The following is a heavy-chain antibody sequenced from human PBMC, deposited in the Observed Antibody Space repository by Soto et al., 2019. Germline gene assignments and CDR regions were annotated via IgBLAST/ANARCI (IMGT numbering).Heavy chain of an antibody. CDR1: GGSISSGGYY. D-gene: IGHD3-22*01. CDR3: ARTDYDSSGSEVDY. CDR2: IYYSGST. V-gene: IGHV4-31*03. Sequence: SETLSLTCTVSGGSISSGGYYWSWVRQHPGKGLEWIGYIYYSGSTYYNPSLKSRVTISVDTSKNQFSLKLSSVTAADTAVYYCARTDYDSSGSEVDYWGQGTLVTVSS. J-gene: IGHJ4*02.